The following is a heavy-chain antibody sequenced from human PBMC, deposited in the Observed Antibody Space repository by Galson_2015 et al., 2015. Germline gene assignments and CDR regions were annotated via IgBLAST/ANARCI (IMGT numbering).Heavy chain of an antibody. CDR3: ARASQDCSSNSCPYNY. Sequence: SVKVSCKASGGSFSIYDISWARQAPGQGPQWMGGITPIFGTANYAQRFQGRVTITAEKSTSTAYMELSSLRSEDTAVYYCARASQDCSSNSCPYNYWGPGTLVTVSS. V-gene: IGHV1-69*06. J-gene: IGHJ4*02. CDR2: ITPIFGTA. D-gene: IGHD2-2*01. CDR1: GGSFSIYD.